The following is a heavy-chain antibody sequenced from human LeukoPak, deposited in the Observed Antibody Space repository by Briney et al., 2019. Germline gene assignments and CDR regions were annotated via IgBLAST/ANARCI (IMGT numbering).Heavy chain of an antibody. V-gene: IGHV3-33*01. CDR1: GFTISSYG. CDR2: IWYDGSNK. J-gene: IGHJ4*02. CDR3: ARGLGYDIVDY. Sequence: GGSLRLSCAASGFTISSYGMHWVRQAPGKGLEWVAVIWYDGSNKYYADSVKGRFTISRDNSKNTLYLQMNSLRAEDTAVYYCARGLGYDIVDYWGQGTLVTVSS. D-gene: IGHD3-22*01.